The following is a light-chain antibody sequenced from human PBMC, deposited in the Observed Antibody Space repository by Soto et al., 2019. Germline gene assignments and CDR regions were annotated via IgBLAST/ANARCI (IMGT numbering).Light chain of an antibody. V-gene: IGKV1-39*01. CDR1: QNISSF. J-gene: IGKJ3*01. CDR2: PTS. Sequence: DIQMTQSPSSLSASVGDRVTITCRASQNISSFLNWYRQKPGKAPTLLIYPTSSLHTGVPSRFSGSGSGTDFSHTISSLQAEDFATYYCQQSYSSPFTFGPGTKVDVE. CDR3: QQSYSSPFT.